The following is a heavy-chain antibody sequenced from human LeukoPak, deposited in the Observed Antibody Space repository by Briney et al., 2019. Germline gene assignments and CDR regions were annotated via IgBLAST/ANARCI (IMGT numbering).Heavy chain of an antibody. CDR2: INPNSGGT. Sequence: ASVKVSCKASGYTFTSYYMHWVRQAPGQGLEWVGWINPNSGGTNYAQKFQGRVTITRDRSISTAYMELSRLRSDDTAVYYCARGGYFDWLLPYYFGYWGQGTLVTVSS. V-gene: IGHV1-2*02. D-gene: IGHD3-9*01. CDR3: ARGGYFDWLLPYYFGY. CDR1: GYTFTSYY. J-gene: IGHJ4*02.